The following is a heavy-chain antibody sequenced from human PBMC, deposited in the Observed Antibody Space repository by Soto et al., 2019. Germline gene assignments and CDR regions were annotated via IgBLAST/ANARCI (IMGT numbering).Heavy chain of an antibody. CDR3: AKDWYHTIDS. Sequence: XGSLRLSCSTSGFDFSNTWIHWVRQVPGQGLVWVSRINSDGSSIIYADSVKGRFTLSRDNAKNTVHLQMSSLRVEDAAVYYCAKDWYHTIDSWGQGIPVTVS. V-gene: IGHV3-74*01. J-gene: IGHJ4*02. CDR2: INSDGSSI. CDR1: GFDFSNTW. D-gene: IGHD6-13*01.